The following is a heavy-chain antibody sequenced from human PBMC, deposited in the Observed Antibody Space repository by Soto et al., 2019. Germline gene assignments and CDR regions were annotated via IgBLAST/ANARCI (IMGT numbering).Heavy chain of an antibody. J-gene: IGHJ6*02. CDR2: ISGSGGST. CDR3: AKWGLGLAVDHYYSNYYGMDV. D-gene: IGHD3-16*01. V-gene: IGHV3-23*01. CDR1: GFTFSSYA. Sequence: PGGSLRLSCAASGFTFSSYAMSWVRQAPGKGLEWVSAISGSGGSTYYADSVKGRFTISRDNSKNTLYLQMNSLRAEDTAVYYCAKWGLGLAVDHYYSNYYGMDVWGQGTTVTVSS.